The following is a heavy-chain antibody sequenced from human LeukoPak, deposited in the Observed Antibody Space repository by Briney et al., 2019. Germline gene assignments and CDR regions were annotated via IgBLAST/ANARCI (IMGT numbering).Heavy chain of an antibody. V-gene: IGHV3-23*01. D-gene: IGHD3-9*01. CDR2: ITGSGI. J-gene: IGHJ4*02. Sequence: GGSLRLSCAASGFTFSNYAMSWVRQAPGKGLEWVSAITGSGIYYADSMKSRFTISRDNSKNTLYLQINSLRAEDTAVYYCAKWGDYDVLTGYYVSDYWGQGTLVTVSS. CDR1: GFTFSNYA. CDR3: AKWGDYDVLTGYYVSDY.